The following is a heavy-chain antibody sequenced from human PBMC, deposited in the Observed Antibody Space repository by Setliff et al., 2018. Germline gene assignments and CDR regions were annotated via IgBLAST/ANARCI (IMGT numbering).Heavy chain of an antibody. CDR2: ISVYNGDT. Sequence: ASVKVSCKASGYTFRNYAFAWVRQAPGQGLEWVGWISVYNGDTNYAQKFQGRVTLTTDTSTSTAYMELRSLRSDDTAVYYCARDKWELPNPNWFDPWGQGTLVTVSS. V-gene: IGHV1-18*01. D-gene: IGHD1-26*01. CDR3: ARDKWELPNPNWFDP. CDR1: GYTFRNYA. J-gene: IGHJ5*02.